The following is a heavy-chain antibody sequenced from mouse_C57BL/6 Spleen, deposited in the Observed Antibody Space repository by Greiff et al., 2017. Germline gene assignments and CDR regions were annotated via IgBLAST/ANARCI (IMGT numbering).Heavy chain of an antibody. V-gene: IGHV1-26*01. CDR2: INPNNGGT. Sequence: EVQLQQSGPELVKPGASVKISCKASGYTFTDYYMNWVKQSHGKSLEWIGDINPNNGGTSYNQKFKGKATLTVETASSTSYMELRSLTCGDSAVYYSARSYSKGSYWGDGTTRTVSS. D-gene: IGHD2-5*01. CDR3: ARSYSKGSY. CDR1: GYTFTDYY. J-gene: IGHJ2*01.